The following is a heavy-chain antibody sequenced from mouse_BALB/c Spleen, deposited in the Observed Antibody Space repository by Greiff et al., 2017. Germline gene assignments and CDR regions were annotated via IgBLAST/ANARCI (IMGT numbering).Heavy chain of an antibody. V-gene: IGHV5-4*02. Sequence: DVKLVESGGGLVKPGGSLKLSCAASGFTFSDYYMYWVRQTPEKRLEWVATISDGGSYTYYPDSVKGRFTISRDNAKNNLYLQMSSLKSEDTAMYYCARVYGTYAMDYWGQGTSVTVSS. CDR1: GFTFSDYY. CDR2: ISDGGSYT. CDR3: ARVYGTYAMDY. J-gene: IGHJ4*01. D-gene: IGHD1-1*01.